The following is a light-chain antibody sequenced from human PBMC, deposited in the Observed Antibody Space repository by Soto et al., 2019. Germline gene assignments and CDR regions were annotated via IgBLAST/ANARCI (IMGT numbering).Light chain of an antibody. V-gene: IGKV3-20*01. J-gene: IGKJ5*01. CDR1: HSVSGRY. CDR2: GAS. Sequence: EIVLTQSPGTLSLSPGERATLSCRASHSVSGRYLAWYQQKPGQAPRLLIYGASSRATGIPDRFSGGGSGTDFTLTISILEPGDFAVYFCQQYGGFPITFVQGTRLEIK. CDR3: QQYGGFPIT.